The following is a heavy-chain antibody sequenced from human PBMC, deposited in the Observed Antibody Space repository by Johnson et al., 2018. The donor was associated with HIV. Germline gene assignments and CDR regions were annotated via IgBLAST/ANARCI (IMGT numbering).Heavy chain of an antibody. CDR3: AKSSDEYSSSSDAFDI. CDR1: GFTFSSYW. CDR2: IKQVGSEK. J-gene: IGHJ3*02. V-gene: IGHV3-7*03. D-gene: IGHD6-6*01. Sequence: EVQLVESGGGVVQPGGSLRLSCAASGFTFSSYWMSWVRQAPGKGLEWVANIKQVGSEKYYVDSVKGRLTISRDNSKNTLYLQMNSLRAEDTAVYYCAKSSDEYSSSSDAFDIWGQGTMVTVSS.